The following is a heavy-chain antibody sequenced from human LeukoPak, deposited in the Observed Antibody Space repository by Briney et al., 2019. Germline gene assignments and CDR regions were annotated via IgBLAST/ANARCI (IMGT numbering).Heavy chain of an antibody. CDR3: ARGLGYGSGSYHYPNWFDP. CDR2: INHSGST. V-gene: IGHV4-38-2*02. Sequence: SETLSLTCTVSGYSISSGYYWGWIRQPPGKGLEWIGEINHSGSTNYNPSLKSRVTISVDTSKNQFSLKLSSVTAADTAVYYCARGLGYGSGSYHYPNWFDPWGQGTLVTVSS. CDR1: GYSISSGYY. D-gene: IGHD3-10*01. J-gene: IGHJ5*02.